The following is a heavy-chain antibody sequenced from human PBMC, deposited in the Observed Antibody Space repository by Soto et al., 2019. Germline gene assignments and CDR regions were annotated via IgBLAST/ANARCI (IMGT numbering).Heavy chain of an antibody. CDR1: GGSISSYY. Sequence: QVQLQESGPGLVKPSETLSLTCTFSGGSISSYYGSWIRQPPGKGLEWIGYIYYSGSTNYNPSLKSRVTISVDTSKNQFSLKLGSVTAADTAVYYCARDRRGQWLVAFDYWGQGTLVTVSS. V-gene: IGHV4-59*01. CDR2: IYYSGST. CDR3: ARDRRGQWLVAFDY. D-gene: IGHD6-19*01. J-gene: IGHJ4*02.